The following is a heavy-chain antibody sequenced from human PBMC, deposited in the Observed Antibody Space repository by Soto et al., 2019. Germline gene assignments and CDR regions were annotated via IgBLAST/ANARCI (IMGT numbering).Heavy chain of an antibody. D-gene: IGHD2-2*01. CDR1: GYTFTSYY. Sequence: QVQLVQSGAEVKKPGASVKVSCKASGYTFTSYYMRWVRQAPGQGLEWMGIINPSGGSTSYAQKFQGRVTMTRDTSTSTVYMELSSLRSEDTAVYYCARDEQDCSSTSCYSPSFVDYWGQGTLVTVSS. CDR3: ARDEQDCSSTSCYSPSFVDY. CDR2: INPSGGST. J-gene: IGHJ4*02. V-gene: IGHV1-46*01.